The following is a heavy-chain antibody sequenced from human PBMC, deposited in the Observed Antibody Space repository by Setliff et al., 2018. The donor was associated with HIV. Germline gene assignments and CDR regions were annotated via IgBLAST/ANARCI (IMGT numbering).Heavy chain of an antibody. Sequence: PSETLSLTCTVSNVSINSYYWSWIRQPAGRALEWIGRTYSCGSTNYNPSLKSRVKMSIDTSKNQFSLKLSSVTAADTAVYFCARDPYCSGDGCFRYYQHWGRGTLVTV. D-gene: IGHD2-15*01. CDR1: NVSINSYY. CDR3: ARDPYCSGDGCFRYYQH. CDR2: TYSCGST. J-gene: IGHJ1*01. V-gene: IGHV4-4*07.